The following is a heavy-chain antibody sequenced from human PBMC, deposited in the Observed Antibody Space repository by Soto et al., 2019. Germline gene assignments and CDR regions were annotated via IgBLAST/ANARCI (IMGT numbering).Heavy chain of an antibody. CDR1: GDSVASNNAA. Sequence: SQTLPLTCAISGDSVASNNAAWNWIRQSPSRGLEWLGRTYYRSKWYNDYAVSVKSRITINPDTSKNQFSLQLNSVTPEDTAVYYCAGDVHIGNSYFLFVYCCQAPLVT. V-gene: IGHV6-1*01. CDR3: AGDVHIGNSYFLFVY. D-gene: IGHD2-21*01. CDR2: TYYRSKWYN. J-gene: IGHJ4*02.